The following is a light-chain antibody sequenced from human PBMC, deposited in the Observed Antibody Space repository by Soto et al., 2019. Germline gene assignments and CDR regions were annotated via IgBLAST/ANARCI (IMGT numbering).Light chain of an antibody. J-gene: IGKJ2*01. V-gene: IGKV3-11*01. CDR1: QSVSSF. CDR3: QQGSNWPYT. CDR2: DAS. Sequence: EIVLTQSPATLPLSPGERATLSCRASQSVSSFLAWYQQKPGQAPRLLIYDASNRATGIPARFSGSGSGTDFTLTISSLEPEDFAVYYCQQGSNWPYTFGQGTELEIK.